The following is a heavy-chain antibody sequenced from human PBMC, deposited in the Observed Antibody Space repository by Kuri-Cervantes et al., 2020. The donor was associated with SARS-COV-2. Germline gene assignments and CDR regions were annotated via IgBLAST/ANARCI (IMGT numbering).Heavy chain of an antibody. CDR3: ARDPNANHNYWFDP. J-gene: IGHJ5*02. Sequence: SETLSLTCAVSGGSISSGGYSWSWIRQPPGKGLEWIGYIYYSGSTNYNPSLKSRVTISVDTSKNQFSLKLSSVTAADTAVYYCARDPNANHNYWFDPWGQGTLVTVSS. CDR1: GGSISSGGYS. D-gene: IGHD4/OR15-4a*01. CDR2: IYYSGST. V-gene: IGHV4-61*08.